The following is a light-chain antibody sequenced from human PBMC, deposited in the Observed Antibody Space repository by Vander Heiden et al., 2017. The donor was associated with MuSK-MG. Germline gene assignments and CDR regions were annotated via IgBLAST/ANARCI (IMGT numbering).Light chain of an antibody. V-gene: IGLV2-8*01. Sequence: SALTSPPSASVSPGQSVTTSCTGTSDDVGGYNYVSWDHQHPGKAHKLMIYEVSKRPSGVPDRFSGCKSGNTASLTVSGLQAEDEADYYCSAYAGSNSYVFGTGTKVTVL. CDR1: SDDVGGYNY. CDR2: EVS. J-gene: IGLJ1*01. CDR3: SAYAGSNSYV.